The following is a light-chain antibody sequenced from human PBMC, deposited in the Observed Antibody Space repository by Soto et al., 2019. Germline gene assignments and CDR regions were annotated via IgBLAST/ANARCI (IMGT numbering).Light chain of an antibody. J-gene: IGKJ1*01. V-gene: IGKV2-28*01. Sequence: DIVITHSPLSLPVTPGEPASISCTSSQSLLHSNGYKYLDWYLQKPGQSPQLLIYLGSHRASGVPDRFSGSGSGTDFTLKISRVEAEDVGVYYCMQALQTPWTLGQGTKVDIK. CDR2: LGS. CDR3: MQALQTPWT. CDR1: QSLLHSNGYKY.